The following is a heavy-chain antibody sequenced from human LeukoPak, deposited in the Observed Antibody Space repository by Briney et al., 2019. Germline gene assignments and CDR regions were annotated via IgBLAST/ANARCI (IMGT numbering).Heavy chain of an antibody. J-gene: IGHJ5*02. V-gene: IGHV4-39*07. Sequence: SETLSLTRTVSGGSISSSSYYWGWIRQPPGKGLEWIGSIYYSGSTYYNPSLKSRVTISVDTSKNQFSLKLSSVTAADTAVYYCARIYYYGSGSYYPSYNWFDPWGQGTLVTVSS. CDR1: GGSISSSSYY. CDR3: ARIYYYGSGSYYPSYNWFDP. D-gene: IGHD3-10*01. CDR2: IYYSGST.